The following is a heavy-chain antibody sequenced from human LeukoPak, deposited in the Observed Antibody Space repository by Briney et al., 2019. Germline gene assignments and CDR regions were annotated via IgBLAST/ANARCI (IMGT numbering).Heavy chain of an antibody. V-gene: IGHV3-23*01. CDR2: ISGSGGST. D-gene: IGHD6-13*01. J-gene: IGHJ5*02. Sequence: GGSLRLSCAASGFTFSTYAMSWVRQAPGEGLEWVLTISGSGGSTYYADSVKGRFTISRDNSKNTLYLQMNSRRAEDTAVYYCAKGSAGRSSSWTESNWFDPSGQGTPVTVSA. CDR3: AKGSAGRSSSWTESNWFDP. CDR1: GFTFSTYA.